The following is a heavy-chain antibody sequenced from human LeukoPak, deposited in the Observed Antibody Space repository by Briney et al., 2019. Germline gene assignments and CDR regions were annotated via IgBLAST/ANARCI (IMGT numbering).Heavy chain of an antibody. D-gene: IGHD6-19*01. V-gene: IGHV1-2*02. CDR2: INPNSGGT. Sequence: GASVKVSCKASGYTFTGDYMHWVRQAPGQGLEWMGWINPNSGGTNYEQKFQGRVTMTRDTAISTAYMEVTRLRSDDTAVYYCARGGSGWYGKFDYWGQGTLVTVSS. J-gene: IGHJ4*02. CDR3: ARGGSGWYGKFDY. CDR1: GYTFTGDY.